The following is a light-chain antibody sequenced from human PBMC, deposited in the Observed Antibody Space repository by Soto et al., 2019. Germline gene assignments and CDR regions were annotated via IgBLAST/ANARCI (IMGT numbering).Light chain of an antibody. CDR1: SSNIGATYD. V-gene: IGLV1-40*01. CDR2: GNS. Sequence: QSLLTQPPSVSGAPGQRVTISCTGSSSNIGATYDVQWYQQLPGTAPKLLIYGNSNRPSGVPDRFSGSKSGTSASLAITGLQADDEADYYCQSYDSSLSAHYVFGSGTKLTV. J-gene: IGLJ1*01. CDR3: QSYDSSLSAHYV.